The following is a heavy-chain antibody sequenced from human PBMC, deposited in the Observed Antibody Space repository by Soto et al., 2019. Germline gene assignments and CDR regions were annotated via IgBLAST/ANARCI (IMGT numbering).Heavy chain of an antibody. V-gene: IGHV4-30-2*01. J-gene: IGHJ4*02. CDR2: IYHSGST. CDR3: ARGPPFGY. CDR1: GGSISSGGYS. Sequence: QLQLQESGSGLVKPSQTLSLTCAVSGGSISSGGYSWSWIRQPPGKGLEWIGYIYHSGSTYYNPSPXXXVXXSADRSKNQFSLKLSSVTAADTAVYYCARGPPFGYWGQGTLVTVSS. D-gene: IGHD3-10*01.